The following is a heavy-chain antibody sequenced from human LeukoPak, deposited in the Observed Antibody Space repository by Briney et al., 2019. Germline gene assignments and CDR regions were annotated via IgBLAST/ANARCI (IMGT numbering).Heavy chain of an antibody. Sequence: GGTLRLSCAASAFTFRNYAMSWVRQAPGKGLEWVANIKQDGSEKYYVDSVKGRFTISRDNAKNSLYLQMNSLRAEDTAVYYCAREGQYFDSTGYYSSGDFDYWGQGTLVTVSS. CDR2: IKQDGSEK. V-gene: IGHV3-7*01. CDR3: AREGQYFDSTGYYSSGDFDY. J-gene: IGHJ4*02. D-gene: IGHD3-22*01. CDR1: AFTFRNYA.